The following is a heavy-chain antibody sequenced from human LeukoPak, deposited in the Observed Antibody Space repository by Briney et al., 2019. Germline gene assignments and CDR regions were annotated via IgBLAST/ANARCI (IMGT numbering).Heavy chain of an antibody. CDR1: GFTFSSYA. V-gene: IGHV3-23*01. CDR2: ISHSGGNT. Sequence: PGGSLRLSCAASGFTFSSYAMNWVRQAPGKGLEWVSGISHSGGNTYYADSVKGRFTISRDNAKNSLYLQMNSLRAEDMALYYCAKDSSGWPTGYFDYWGQGTLVTVSS. D-gene: IGHD6-19*01. CDR3: AKDSSGWPTGYFDY. J-gene: IGHJ4*02.